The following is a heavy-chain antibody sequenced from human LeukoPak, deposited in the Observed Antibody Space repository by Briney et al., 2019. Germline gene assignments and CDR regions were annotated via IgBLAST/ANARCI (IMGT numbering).Heavy chain of an antibody. D-gene: IGHD5-18*01. Sequence: SETLSLTCTVSGGSISSYYWSWIRQPPGKGLEWIGYIYYSGSTNYNPFLKSRATISVDTSKNQFSLKLSSVTAADTAVYYCARVNTAMVQRSYYFDYWGQGTLVTVSS. V-gene: IGHV4-59*01. CDR1: GGSISSYY. CDR2: IYYSGST. CDR3: ARVNTAMVQRSYYFDY. J-gene: IGHJ4*02.